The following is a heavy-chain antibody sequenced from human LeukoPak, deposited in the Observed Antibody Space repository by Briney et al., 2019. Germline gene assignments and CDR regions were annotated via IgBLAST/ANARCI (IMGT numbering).Heavy chain of an antibody. CDR3: AKDISGGTLGNDAFDI. Sequence: GRSLRLSCAASGFTFDDYAMHWVRQAPGKGLEWVSGINWNSGSIGYADSVKGRFTISRDNAKNSLYLQMNSLRAEDTALYYCAKDISGGTLGNDAFDIWGQGTMVTVSS. CDR2: INWNSGSI. CDR1: GFTFDDYA. J-gene: IGHJ3*02. D-gene: IGHD2-15*01. V-gene: IGHV3-9*01.